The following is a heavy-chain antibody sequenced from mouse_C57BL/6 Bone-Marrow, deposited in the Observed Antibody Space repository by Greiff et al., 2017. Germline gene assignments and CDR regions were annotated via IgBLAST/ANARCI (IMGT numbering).Heavy chain of an antibody. V-gene: IGHV5-4*01. Sequence: EVKLMESGGGLVKPGGSLKLSCAASGFTFSSYAMSWVRQTPEKRLEWVATISDGGSYTYYPDNVKGRFTISRDNAKNNLYLQMSHLKSEDTAMYYCGGDGADARWFAYWGQGTLVTVSA. D-gene: IGHD3-3*01. J-gene: IGHJ3*01. CDR3: GGDGADARWFAY. CDR2: ISDGGSYT. CDR1: GFTFSSYA.